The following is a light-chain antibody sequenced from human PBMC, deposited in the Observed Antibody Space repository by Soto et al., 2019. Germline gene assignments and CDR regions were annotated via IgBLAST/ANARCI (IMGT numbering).Light chain of an antibody. V-gene: IGKV3-11*01. Sequence: EIVLTQSPATLSLSPGERATLSCRASQSVSYHLAWYQQKPGQAPRLLIYDASNRATGIPARFSGSGSGTDFTPAISSLEPEDSPISYCQPRYNWPPCTFGQGTKVEIK. CDR2: DAS. J-gene: IGKJ1*01. CDR3: QPRYNWPPCT. CDR1: QSVSYH.